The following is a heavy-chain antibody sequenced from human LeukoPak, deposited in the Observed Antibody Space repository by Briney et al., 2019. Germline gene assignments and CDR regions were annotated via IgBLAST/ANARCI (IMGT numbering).Heavy chain of an antibody. CDR3: AKGPRASGWTYFDY. CDR1: GFTFSSYA. J-gene: IGHJ4*02. V-gene: IGHV3-23*01. CDR2: VSGSGGST. Sequence: GGSLRLSCAASGFTFSSYAMSWVRQAPGKGLEWVSVVSGSGGSTYSAESVKGRFTISRDNSKNTLYLQMNSLRVEDTAVYYCAKGPRASGWTYFDYWGQGTLVTVSS. D-gene: IGHD6-19*01.